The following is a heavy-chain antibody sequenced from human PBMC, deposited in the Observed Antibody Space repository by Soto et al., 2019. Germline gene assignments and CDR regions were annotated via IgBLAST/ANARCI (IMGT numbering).Heavy chain of an antibody. Sequence: QVQLVQSGAEVKKPGSSVKVSCKASGGTFSSYAISWVRQAPGQGIEWMGGIIPIFGTANYAKKFEGRVTITADESTSTAYMELSSLRSADTAVYYCARAHLAVRTRGDAFDIWGQGTMVTVSS. D-gene: IGHD3-10*01. CDR2: IIPIFGTA. V-gene: IGHV1-69*01. CDR1: GGTFSSYA. J-gene: IGHJ3*02. CDR3: ARAHLAVRTRGDAFDI.